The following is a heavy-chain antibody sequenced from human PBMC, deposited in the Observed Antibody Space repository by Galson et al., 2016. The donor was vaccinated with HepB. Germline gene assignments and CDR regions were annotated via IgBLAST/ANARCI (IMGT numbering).Heavy chain of an antibody. D-gene: IGHD4-11*01. CDR2: ISHGGSEK. CDR1: GFTFGDYA. Sequence: SLRLSCAVSGFTFGDYAIHWVRQAPGKGLEWVAAISHGGSEKYYASSVKGRFTISRDNSKNTLYLQVNDLRGEDTAVYYCARDQPGRDYIRVYYYYGMDVWGQGTTVIVSS. J-gene: IGHJ6*02. CDR3: ARDQPGRDYIRVYYYYGMDV. V-gene: IGHV3-30*04.